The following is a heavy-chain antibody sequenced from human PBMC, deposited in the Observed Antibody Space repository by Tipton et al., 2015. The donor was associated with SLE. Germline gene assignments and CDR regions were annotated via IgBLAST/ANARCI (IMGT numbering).Heavy chain of an antibody. CDR2: INHSGST. D-gene: IGHD2-15*01. CDR1: GGSISSGDYC. Sequence: TLSLTCTVSGGSISSGDYCWSWIRQPPGKGLEWIGEINHSGSTNYNPSLKSRVTISIDTSKNQFSLKLSSVTAADTAVYYCARGGGSPSYWGQGTLVTVSS. CDR3: ARGGGSPSY. V-gene: IGHV4-30-4*01. J-gene: IGHJ4*02.